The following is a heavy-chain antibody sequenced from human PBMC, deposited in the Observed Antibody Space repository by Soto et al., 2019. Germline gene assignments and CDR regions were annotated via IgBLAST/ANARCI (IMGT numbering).Heavy chain of an antibody. V-gene: IGHV3-64*02. Sequence: SLRLSCAASGFSFTTYAMHWVRQAPGKGLQYVAAISTDGGGRYYTDSVKGRFIISRDNSKSTLYLQMGSLRGEDMAVYYCARYGSGSAYDHWGQGALATVSS. J-gene: IGHJ4*02. D-gene: IGHD3-10*01. CDR1: GFSFTTYA. CDR2: ISTDGGGR. CDR3: ARYGSGSAYDH.